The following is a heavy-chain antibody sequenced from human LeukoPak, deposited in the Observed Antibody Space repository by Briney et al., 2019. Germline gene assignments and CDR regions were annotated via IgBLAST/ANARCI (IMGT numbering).Heavy chain of an antibody. Sequence: SETPSLTCALYGGSFSGYYWCWIRQPPGEGLEWIGEIIHSGGTNYNTSLQRRVTISVDTSNNQFSLKLSSVTAADTAVYYCARGQDGVVPRVRYNWFDPWGQGTLVTVSS. CDR2: IIHSGGT. CDR3: ARGQDGVVPRVRYNWFDP. J-gene: IGHJ5*02. D-gene: IGHD3-3*01. CDR1: GGSFSGYY. V-gene: IGHV4-34*01.